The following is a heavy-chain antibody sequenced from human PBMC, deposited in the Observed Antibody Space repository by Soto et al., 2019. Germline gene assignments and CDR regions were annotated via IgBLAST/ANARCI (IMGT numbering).Heavy chain of an antibody. J-gene: IGHJ4*02. Sequence: EVQLVESGGGLVKPGGSLRLSCEVSGFSLSDAWMNWVRQAPGKGLEWVGRIKIKRDGGTAEYAAPMRGRVTISRDDSRNALYLERNSLKVEDIAVYYCASEGGYSGSYWGLSYWGQGTLVTVSS. CDR3: ASEGGYSGSYWGLSY. CDR2: IKIKRDGGTA. CDR1: GFSLSDAW. D-gene: IGHD1-26*01. V-gene: IGHV3-15*07.